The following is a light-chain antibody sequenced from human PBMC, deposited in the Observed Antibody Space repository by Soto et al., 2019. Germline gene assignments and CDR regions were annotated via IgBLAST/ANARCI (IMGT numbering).Light chain of an antibody. Sequence: EIVMTQAPATLSVSPGESATLSCRASQSVSTNLAWYQQKPGQAPRLLIYGASTRATGIPVRFSGSGSGTDFTRTVSSLQSEDFAVYYCQFGVTFGQGTKLEIK. J-gene: IGKJ2*01. V-gene: IGKV3-15*01. CDR1: QSVSTN. CDR2: GAS. CDR3: QFGVT.